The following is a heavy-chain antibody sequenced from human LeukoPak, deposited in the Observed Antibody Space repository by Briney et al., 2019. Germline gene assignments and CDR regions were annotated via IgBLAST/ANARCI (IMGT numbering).Heavy chain of an antibody. Sequence: PSETLSLTCTVSGYSLSSGYYWGWIRQPPGKGLEWIGSVDHSGGTYYNPSLRSRVSISVDTSKNQFSLKLSSVTAADTAVYYCARHIFRSRNWFDPWGQGTLVTVSS. CDR1: GYSLSSGYY. CDR3: ARHIFRSRNWFDP. D-gene: IGHD2-21*01. V-gene: IGHV4-38-2*02. CDR2: VDHSGGT. J-gene: IGHJ5*02.